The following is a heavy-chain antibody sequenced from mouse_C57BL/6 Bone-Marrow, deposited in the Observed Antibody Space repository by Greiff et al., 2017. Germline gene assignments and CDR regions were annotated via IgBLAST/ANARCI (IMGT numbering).Heavy chain of an antibody. V-gene: IGHV8-8*01. J-gene: IGHJ3*01. D-gene: IGHD2-10*01. CDR1: GFSLSTFGLG. Sequence: QVTLKESGPGILQPSQTLSLTCSFSGFSLSTFGLGVGWIRQPSGKGLEWLAHIWWDDDKYYNPALKSRLTISTDTSKNQVFLKIANVDTADTATYYCARIRTYYGNPFAYWGQGTLVTVSA. CDR3: ARIRTYYGNPFAY. CDR2: IWWDDDK.